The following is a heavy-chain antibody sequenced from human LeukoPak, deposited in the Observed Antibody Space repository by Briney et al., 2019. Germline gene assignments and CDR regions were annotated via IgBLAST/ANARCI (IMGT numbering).Heavy chain of an antibody. D-gene: IGHD2-2*02. V-gene: IGHV3-7*01. Sequence: GGSLRLSCTASGFVFKRYSMTWVRQAPGKGLESVAYINQNGNELLYVESLKGRFSISRDNAESSAHLQMNSLRAEDTAVYYCARDVIPAVYCSSTSCYTSGDYYYYGMDVWGQGTTVTVSS. J-gene: IGHJ6*02. CDR2: INQNGNEL. CDR1: GFVFKRYS. CDR3: ARDVIPAVYCSSTSCYTSGDYYYYGMDV.